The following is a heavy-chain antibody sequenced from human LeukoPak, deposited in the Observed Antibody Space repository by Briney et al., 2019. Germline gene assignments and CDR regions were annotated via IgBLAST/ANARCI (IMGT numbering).Heavy chain of an antibody. V-gene: IGHV1-8*01. CDR1: GYTFTSYD. D-gene: IGHD1-1*01. J-gene: IGHJ4*02. CDR3: ARGRNDYHY. CDR2: MNPNSGNT. Sequence: ASVKVSCKASGYTFTSYDINWVRQTTGQGLEWMGWMNPNSGNTGNAEKFQGRVTMTRNTSISTAYMELSSLRSKDTAVYYCARGRNDYHYWGQGTLVTVSS.